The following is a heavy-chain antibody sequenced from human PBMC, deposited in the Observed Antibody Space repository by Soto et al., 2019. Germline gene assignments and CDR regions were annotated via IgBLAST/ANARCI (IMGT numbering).Heavy chain of an antibody. D-gene: IGHD3-22*01. CDR2: IIPIFGTA. V-gene: IGHV1-69*13. J-gene: IGHJ4*02. CDR1: GGTFSSYA. Sequence: SVKVSCKASGGTFSSYAISWVRQAPGQGLEWMGGIIPIFGTANYAQKFQGRVTITADESTSTAYMELSSLRSEDTAVYYCARGRTHGPESDSSGFMTDYWGQGTLVTVSS. CDR3: ARGRTHGPESDSSGFMTDY.